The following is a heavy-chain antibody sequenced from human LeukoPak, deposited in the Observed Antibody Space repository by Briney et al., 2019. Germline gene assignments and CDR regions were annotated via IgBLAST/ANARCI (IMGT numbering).Heavy chain of an antibody. CDR2: IYYSGST. Sequence: SETLSLTCTVSGVSISSGGYYWRWIRQHPGKGLEWIGYIYYSGSTYYNPSLKSRVTISVDTSKNQFSLKLSSVTAADTAVYYCARGPKRGYSYFSWGQGTLVTVSS. CDR1: GVSISSGGYY. J-gene: IGHJ4*02. CDR3: ARGPKRGYSYFS. D-gene: IGHD5-18*01. V-gene: IGHV4-31*03.